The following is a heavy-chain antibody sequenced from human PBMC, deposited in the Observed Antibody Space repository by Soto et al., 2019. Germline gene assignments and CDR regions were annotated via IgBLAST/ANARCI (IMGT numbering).Heavy chain of an antibody. CDR3: VRGGYSSGVWGAFDI. J-gene: IGHJ3*02. CDR1: GGTFSSYA. V-gene: IGHV1-69*13. CDR2: IIPIFGTA. D-gene: IGHD6-19*01. Sequence: ASVKVSCKASGGTFSSYAISWVRQAPGQGLEWMGGIIPIFGTANYAQKFQGRVTITADESTSTAYMELSSLRSEDTAVYYCVRGGYSSGVWGAFDIWGQVTMVTVTS.